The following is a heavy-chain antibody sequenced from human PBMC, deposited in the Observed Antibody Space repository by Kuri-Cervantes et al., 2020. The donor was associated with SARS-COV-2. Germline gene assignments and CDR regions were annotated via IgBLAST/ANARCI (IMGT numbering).Heavy chain of an antibody. CDR1: GYSFTSYW. CDR2: IYPGDSDT. J-gene: IGHJ3*02. D-gene: IGHD4-17*01. V-gene: IGHV5-51*01. Sequence: GESLKISCMASGYSFTSYWIGWVRQMPGKGLEWMGIIYPGDSDTRYSPSFQGQVTISADKSISTAYLQWSSLKASDTAMYYCARRSRPYGDDDAFDIWGQGTMVTVSS. CDR3: ARRSRPYGDDDAFDI.